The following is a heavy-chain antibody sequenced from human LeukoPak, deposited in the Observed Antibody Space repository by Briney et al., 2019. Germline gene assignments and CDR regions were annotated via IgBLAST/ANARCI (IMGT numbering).Heavy chain of an antibody. CDR2: ISGSGGST. Sequence: GGSLRLSCAASGFTFSSYAMSWVRQAPGKGLEWVSAISGSGGSTYYADSVKGRFTISRDNSKNTLYLQMNSLRAEDTAVYYCAKEESYQIYSSGWYYDYWGQGTLVTVSS. V-gene: IGHV3-23*01. J-gene: IGHJ4*02. CDR3: AKEESYQIYSSGWYYDY. D-gene: IGHD6-19*01. CDR1: GFTFSSYA.